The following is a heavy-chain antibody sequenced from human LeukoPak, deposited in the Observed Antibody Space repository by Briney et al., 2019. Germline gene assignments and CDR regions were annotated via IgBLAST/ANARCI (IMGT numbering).Heavy chain of an antibody. J-gene: IGHJ4*02. CDR3: ARVDCSGGGCYSALNL. Sequence: PGGSLRLSCAASGFSFGNYSMNWVRQAPGTGLEWISYISSSSSTIYYADSVEGRFTISRDNAKNSLYLHMNSLRDDDTAIYYCARVDCSGGGCYSALNLWGQGTLVTVSS. CDR1: GFSFGNYS. CDR2: ISSSSSTI. D-gene: IGHD2-15*01. V-gene: IGHV3-48*02.